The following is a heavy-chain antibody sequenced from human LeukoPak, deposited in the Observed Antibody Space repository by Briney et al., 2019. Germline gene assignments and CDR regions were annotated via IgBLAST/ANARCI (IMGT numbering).Heavy chain of an antibody. D-gene: IGHD1-14*01. CDR3: ARVLRSKAFDI. CDR2: ISSNGGST. J-gene: IGHJ3*02. V-gene: IGHV3-64*01. Sequence: PGGSLRLSCAASGFTFSSYAMHWVRQAPGKGLEYVSAISSNGGSTYYANSVKGRFTISRDNSKNTLYLQMGSLRAEDMAVYYCARVLRSKAFDIWGQGTMVTVSS. CDR1: GFTFSSYA.